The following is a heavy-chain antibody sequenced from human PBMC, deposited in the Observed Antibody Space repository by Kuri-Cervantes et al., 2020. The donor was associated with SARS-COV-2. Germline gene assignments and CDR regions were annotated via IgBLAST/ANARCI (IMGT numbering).Heavy chain of an antibody. D-gene: IGHD4/OR15-4a*01. V-gene: IGHV1-45*02. CDR3: ARSGPGAISREDGALDI. J-gene: IGHJ3*02. CDR2: ITPFNGNN. Sequence: SVKVSCKASVDTFTYRFLHWVRQAPGQAPEWMGWITPFNGNNKYAQKFQDRVTITRDRSLNTAYMELSSLRSEDTAMYYCARSGPGAISREDGALDIWGQGTMVTVSS. CDR1: VDTFTYRF.